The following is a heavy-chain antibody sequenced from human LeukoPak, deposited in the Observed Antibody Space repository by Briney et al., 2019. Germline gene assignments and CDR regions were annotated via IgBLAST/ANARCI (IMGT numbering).Heavy chain of an antibody. Sequence: GGSLRLSCAASGFTFNNFAMSWVRQAPGKGLEWISAISGSGGSTYYADSVKGRFTISRDNSKNTLYLQMNSLRAEDTAVYYCARRAGAYSHPYDYWGQGTLVTVSS. D-gene: IGHD4/OR15-4a*01. J-gene: IGHJ4*02. CDR1: GFTFNNFA. CDR3: ARRAGAYSHPYDY. V-gene: IGHV3-23*01. CDR2: ISGSGGST.